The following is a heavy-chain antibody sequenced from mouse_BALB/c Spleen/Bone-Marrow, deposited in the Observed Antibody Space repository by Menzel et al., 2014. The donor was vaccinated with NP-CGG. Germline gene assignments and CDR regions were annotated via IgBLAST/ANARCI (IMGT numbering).Heavy chain of an antibody. CDR1: GFTFSNYW. J-gene: IGHJ4*01. CDR2: IRLKSNNYAT. Sequence: DVKLVESGGGLVQPGGSMKLSCVASGFTFSNYWMNWVRQSPEKGLEWVAEIRLKSNNYATHYAESVKGRFTISGDDSKSSVYLQMNNLGAEDTGIYYCARRGRGYAMDYWGQGTSVTVSS. CDR3: ARRGRGYAMDY. V-gene: IGHV6-6*02.